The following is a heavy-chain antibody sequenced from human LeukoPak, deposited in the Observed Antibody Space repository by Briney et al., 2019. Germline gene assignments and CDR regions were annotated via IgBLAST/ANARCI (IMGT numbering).Heavy chain of an antibody. CDR2: ISAYNGNT. CDR3: ARANQYGAFDI. V-gene: IGHV1-18*01. CDR1: GGTFIRYL. D-gene: IGHD3-10*01. J-gene: IGHJ3*02. Sequence: ASVKVSCKASGGTFIRYLISCVRQAPGQGLEWMGWISAYNGNTNYAQKLQGRVTMTTDTSTSTAYMELRSLRSDDTAVYYCARANQYGAFDIWGQGTMVTVSS.